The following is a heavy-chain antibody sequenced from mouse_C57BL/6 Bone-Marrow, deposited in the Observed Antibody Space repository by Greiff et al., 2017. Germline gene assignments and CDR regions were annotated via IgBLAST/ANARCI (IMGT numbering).Heavy chain of an antibody. CDR2: ISSGGDYI. Sequence: EVQGVESGEGLVKPGGSLKLSCAASGFTFSSYAMSWVRQTPEKRLAWVAYISSGGDYIYYADTVKGRFTISRDNARNTLYLQMSSLKSEDTAMYYCTRDRKGGVFDYWGQGTTLTVSS. J-gene: IGHJ2*01. D-gene: IGHD1-1*02. CDR1: GFTFSSYA. V-gene: IGHV5-9-1*02. CDR3: TRDRKGGVFDY.